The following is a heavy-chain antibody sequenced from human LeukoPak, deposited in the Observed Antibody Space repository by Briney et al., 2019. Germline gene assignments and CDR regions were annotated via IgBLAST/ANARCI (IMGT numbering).Heavy chain of an antibody. V-gene: IGHV4-4*07. J-gene: IGHJ4*02. Sequence: SETLSLTCTVSGGSISSYYWSWIRQPAGKGLEWIGRIYTSGSTNYNPSLKSRVTISVDTSKNQFSLKLSSVTAADTAVYYCAREDPCGGDCYGLDYWGQGTLVTVSS. D-gene: IGHD2-21*02. CDR1: GGSISSYY. CDR3: AREDPCGGDCYGLDY. CDR2: IYTSGST.